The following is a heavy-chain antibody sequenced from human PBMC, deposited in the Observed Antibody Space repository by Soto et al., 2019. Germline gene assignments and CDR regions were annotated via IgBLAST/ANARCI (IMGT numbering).Heavy chain of an antibody. J-gene: IGHJ6*02. Sequence: QVQLVQSGAEVKKPGASVKVSCKASGYTFTSYGISWVRQAPGQGLEWMGWISAYNGNTNYAQKFQGRVTMTRDTSTSTVYMELSSLRSEDTAVYYCARESGDCSSTSCARAYYYYGMDVWGQGTTVTVSS. V-gene: IGHV1-18*01. CDR1: GYTFTSYG. CDR2: ISAYNGNT. D-gene: IGHD2-2*01. CDR3: ARESGDCSSTSCARAYYYYGMDV.